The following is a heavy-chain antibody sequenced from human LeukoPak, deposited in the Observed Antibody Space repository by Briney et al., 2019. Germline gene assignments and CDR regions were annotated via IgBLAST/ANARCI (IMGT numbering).Heavy chain of an antibody. Sequence: GASVKVSCKASGYTFTGYYMHWVRQAPGQGLEWMGWIKPNSGGTNYAQKFQGRVTMTRDTSISTAYMELSRLRSDDTAVYYCARDTAMVDYHMDVWGKGTTVTVSS. J-gene: IGHJ6*03. CDR3: ARDTAMVDYHMDV. CDR1: GYTFTGYY. D-gene: IGHD5-18*01. CDR2: IKPNSGGT. V-gene: IGHV1-2*02.